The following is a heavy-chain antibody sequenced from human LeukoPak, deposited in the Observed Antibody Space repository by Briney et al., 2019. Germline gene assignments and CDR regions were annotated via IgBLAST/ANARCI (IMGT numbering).Heavy chain of an antibody. CDR2: IRYDGTDK. V-gene: IGHV3-30*02. CDR3: AKEASYSSGWDFDY. Sequence: GGSLRLSCAASGFTFSSYGLHWVRQAPGKGLEWVTFIRYDGTDKYYADSVKGRFTISRDNSKNTLYLQMNSLRAEDTAVYYCAKEASYSSGWDFDYWGQGTLVTVSS. D-gene: IGHD6-19*01. CDR1: GFTFSSYG. J-gene: IGHJ4*02.